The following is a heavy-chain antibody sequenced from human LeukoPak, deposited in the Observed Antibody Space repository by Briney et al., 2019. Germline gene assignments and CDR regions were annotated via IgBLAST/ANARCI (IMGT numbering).Heavy chain of an antibody. CDR3: ARVGTIAAAGTAGY. J-gene: IGHJ4*02. V-gene: IGHV3-20*04. CDR1: GFTFSNAW. D-gene: IGHD6-13*01. Sequence: PGGSLRLSCAASGFTFSNAWMSWVRQAPGKGLEWVSGINWNGGSTGYADSVKGRFTISRDNAKNSMYLQMNSLRAEDTALYYCARVGTIAAAGTAGYWGQGTLVTVSS. CDR2: INWNGGST.